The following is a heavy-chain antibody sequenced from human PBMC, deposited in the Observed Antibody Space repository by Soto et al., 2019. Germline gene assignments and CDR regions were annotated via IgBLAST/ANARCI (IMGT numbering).Heavy chain of an antibody. CDR3: ARVDITMIGYFDY. D-gene: IGHD3-10*02. CDR2: IYYSGST. J-gene: IGHJ4*02. CDR1: GGSISSGDYY. Sequence: SETLSLTCTVSGGSISSGDYYWSWIRQPPGKGLEWIGYIYYSGSTYYNPSLKSRVTISVDTSKNQFSLKLSSVTAADTAVYYCARVDITMIGYFDYWGQGTLVTVSS. V-gene: IGHV4-30-4*01.